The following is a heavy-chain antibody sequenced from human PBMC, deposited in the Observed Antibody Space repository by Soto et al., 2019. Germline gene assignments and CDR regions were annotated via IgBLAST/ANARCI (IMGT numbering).Heavy chain of an antibody. CDR2: ISGSGDST. J-gene: IGHJ4*02. Sequence: GGSLRLSCAASGFTFSTYAMNWVRQAPGKGLEWVSGISGSGDSTHYADSVKGRFTVSRDNSKNTLYLQMNSLRAEDTAVFYCAKERSSGWSLDYWGQGTLVTVSS. CDR1: GFTFSTYA. D-gene: IGHD6-19*01. CDR3: AKERSSGWSLDY. V-gene: IGHV3-23*01.